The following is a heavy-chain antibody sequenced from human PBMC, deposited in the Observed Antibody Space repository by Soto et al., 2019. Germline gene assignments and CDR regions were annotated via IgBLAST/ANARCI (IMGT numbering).Heavy chain of an antibody. V-gene: IGHV1-18*01. J-gene: IGHJ5*02. Sequence: QVQLVQSGAEVKKPGASVKVSCKASGYTFTSYGISWVRQAPGQGLEWMGWISAYNGNTNYAQKLQGRVTMTTDTPTSTAYMELRSLRSDDTAVYYCARSYYCSSTSCPVWFDPWGQGTLVTVSS. D-gene: IGHD2-2*01. CDR3: ARSYYCSSTSCPVWFDP. CDR1: GYTFTSYG. CDR2: ISAYNGNT.